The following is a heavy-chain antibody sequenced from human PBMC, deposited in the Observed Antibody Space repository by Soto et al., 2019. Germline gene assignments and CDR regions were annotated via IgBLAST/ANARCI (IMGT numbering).Heavy chain of an antibody. D-gene: IGHD6-6*01. Sequence: EVQLVESGGGLVKPGGSLRLACAASGFTFSSYSMNWVRQAPGKGLEWVSSISSSSFSINYADSVKGRFSISRDNAQNSLHLQMNNLRAEDTAVYYCARNESSNNYGIDVWGQGTTVTVAS. V-gene: IGHV3-21*01. CDR1: GFTFSSYS. J-gene: IGHJ6*02. CDR2: ISSSSFSI. CDR3: ARNESSNNYGIDV.